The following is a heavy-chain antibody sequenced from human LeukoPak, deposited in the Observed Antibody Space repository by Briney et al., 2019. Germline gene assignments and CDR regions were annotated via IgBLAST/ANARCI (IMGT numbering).Heavy chain of an antibody. V-gene: IGHV4-59*01. J-gene: IGHJ5*02. CDR3: VRGPYGSGISNWFDP. Sequence: SETLSLTCTVSGGSISNYYWSWIRQPPGKGLEWIGFIYNSGSTNYNPSLKGRVTISVDTSKNQFSLKLTSVTAADTAAYYCVRGPYGSGISNWFDPWGQGTLVIVSS. CDR2: IYNSGST. D-gene: IGHD3-10*01. CDR1: GGSISNYY.